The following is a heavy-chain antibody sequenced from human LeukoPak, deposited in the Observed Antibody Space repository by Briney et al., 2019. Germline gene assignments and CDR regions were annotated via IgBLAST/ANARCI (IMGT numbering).Heavy chain of an antibody. CDR3: AFYNSGSYYFDY. Sequence: NPGESLKISCKGSGYRFFSHWIGWVRQKPGKGLEWMGIIYPGDSDTRYSPSFQGQVTISADKSISTAYLQWSSLKASDTAMYYCAFYNSGSYYFDYWGQGTLVTVSS. D-gene: IGHD3-10*01. V-gene: IGHV5-51*01. CDR2: IYPGDSDT. J-gene: IGHJ4*02. CDR1: GYRFFSHW.